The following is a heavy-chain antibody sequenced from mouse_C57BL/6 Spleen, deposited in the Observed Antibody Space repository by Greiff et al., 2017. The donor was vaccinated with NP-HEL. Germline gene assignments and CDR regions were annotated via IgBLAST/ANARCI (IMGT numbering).Heavy chain of an antibody. CDR2: IDPETGGT. J-gene: IGHJ4*01. V-gene: IGHV1-15*01. Sequence: QVQLQQSGAELVRPGASVTLSCKASGYTFTDYEMHWVKQTPVHGLEWIGAIDPETGGTAYNQKFKGKAILTADKSSSTAYMELRSLTSEDSAAYDCTRSGYYGSSGYWGQGTSVTVSS. CDR1: GYTFTDYE. CDR3: TRSGYYGSSGY. D-gene: IGHD1-1*01.